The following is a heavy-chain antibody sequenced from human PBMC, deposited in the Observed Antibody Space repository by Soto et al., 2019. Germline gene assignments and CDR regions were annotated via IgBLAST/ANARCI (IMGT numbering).Heavy chain of an antibody. CDR1: GASISSYF. V-gene: IGHV4-4*07. D-gene: IGHD6-19*01. CDR3: AREAGPDRWFDP. Sequence: LSLTCTVSGASISSYFWTWIRQPAGKGLDWIGRISTSGTTNYNPSLKSRVTMSVDTSKDHFSLNLSSVTAADTAVYYCAREAGPDRWFDPWGQGTLVTVSS. J-gene: IGHJ5*02. CDR2: ISTSGTT.